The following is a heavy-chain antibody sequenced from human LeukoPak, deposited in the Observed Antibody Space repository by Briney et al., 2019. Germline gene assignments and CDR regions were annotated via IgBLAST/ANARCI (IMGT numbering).Heavy chain of an antibody. J-gene: IGHJ6*03. CDR3: ARAHYDFWSGYPYYYYYYMDV. Sequence: SETLSLTCTVSGGSISSYYWSWIRQPPGKGLEWIGYIYTSGSTNYNPSLKSRVTISVDTSKNQFSLQLSSVTAADTAVYYCARAHYDFWSGYPYYYYYYMDVWGKGTTVTVSS. D-gene: IGHD3-3*01. CDR1: GGSISSYY. V-gene: IGHV4-4*09. CDR2: IYTSGST.